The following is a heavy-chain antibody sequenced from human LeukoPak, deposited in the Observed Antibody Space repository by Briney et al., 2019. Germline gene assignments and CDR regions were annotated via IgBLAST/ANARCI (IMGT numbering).Heavy chain of an antibody. CDR3: AKDLAIFSMVRGVNYFDY. J-gene: IGHJ4*02. CDR2: IKQDGSEK. V-gene: IGHV3-7*01. CDR1: GFIFSSYW. D-gene: IGHD3-10*01. Sequence: GGSLRLSCAASGFIFSSYWMSWVRQAPGKGLEWVATIKQDGSEKYYVDSVKGRFTVSRDNAKNSLFLQMNSLRAEDTAVYYCAKDLAIFSMVRGVNYFDYWGQGTLVTVSS.